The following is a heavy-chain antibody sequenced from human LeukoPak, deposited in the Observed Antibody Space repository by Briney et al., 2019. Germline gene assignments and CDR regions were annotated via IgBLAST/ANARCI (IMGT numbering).Heavy chain of an antibody. CDR1: GGSISSGSYY. D-gene: IGHD5-24*01. CDR2: IYTSGST. CDR3: ARGVDGYNPVDY. V-gene: IGHV4-61*02. J-gene: IGHJ4*02. Sequence: SQTLSLTCTVSGGSISSGSYYWSWIRQPAGKGLEWIGRIYTSGSTNYNPSLKSRATISVDTSKNQFSLKLSSVTAADTAVYYCARGVDGYNPVDYWGQGTLVTVSS.